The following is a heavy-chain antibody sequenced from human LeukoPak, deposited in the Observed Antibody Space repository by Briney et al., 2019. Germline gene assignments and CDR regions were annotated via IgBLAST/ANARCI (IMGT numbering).Heavy chain of an antibody. CDR2: IYSGGST. V-gene: IGHV3-66*01. Sequence: PGGSLRLSCAASGFTVSSNYMSWVRQAPGKGLEWVSVIYSGGSTYYADSVKGRFTISRDNSKNTLYLQMNSLRAEDTAVYYCARAPYDILTGYDPYYFDYWGQGTLVTVSS. J-gene: IGHJ4*02. D-gene: IGHD3-9*01. CDR1: GFTVSSNY. CDR3: ARAPYDILTGYDPYYFDY.